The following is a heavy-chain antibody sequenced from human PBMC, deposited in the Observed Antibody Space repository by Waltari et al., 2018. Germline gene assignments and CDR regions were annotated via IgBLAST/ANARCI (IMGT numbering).Heavy chain of an antibody. V-gene: IGHV3-23*01. CDR2: MSGSGGST. Sequence: EVQLLESGGGLVQPGGSLRLSCAASGFTFSSYAMSWVRQAPGKGRGCVSAMSGSGGSTYYADSVKGRFTISRDNAKNTLYLQMNSLRAEDTAVYYCAKDRLYGGYVPTYWGQGTLVTVSS. D-gene: IGHD5-12*01. J-gene: IGHJ4*02. CDR3: AKDRLYGGYVPTY. CDR1: GFTFSSYA.